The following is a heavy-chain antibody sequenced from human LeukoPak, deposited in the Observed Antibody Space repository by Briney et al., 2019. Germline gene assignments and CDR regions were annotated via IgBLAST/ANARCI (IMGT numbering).Heavy chain of an antibody. CDR1: GGSFSSPNYY. CDR2: IYTTGFT. CDR3: AREDYNFL. Sequence: SETLSLTCTVSGGSFSSPNYYWSWTRQPAGKGLEWIGRIYTTGFTNYHPSLKSRVTVSIDTSKNQFYLKLTSVTAADTAVYYCAREDYNFLWGQGTLVTVSS. D-gene: IGHD3-3*01. J-gene: IGHJ4*02. V-gene: IGHV4-61*02.